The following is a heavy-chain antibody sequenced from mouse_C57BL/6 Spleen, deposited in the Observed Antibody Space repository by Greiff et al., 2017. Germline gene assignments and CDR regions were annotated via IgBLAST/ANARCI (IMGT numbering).Heavy chain of an antibody. CDR2: ISSGGSYT. Sequence: EVKLVESGGDLVKPGGSLKLSCAASGFTFSSYGMSWVRQTPDKRLEWVATISSGGSYTYYPDSVKGRFTITRDNAKNTLYLQMSSLRSEDTALYYCARPWIDRSGYALAYWGQGTLVTVSA. CDR1: GFTFSSYG. CDR3: ARPWIDRSGYALAY. J-gene: IGHJ3*01. V-gene: IGHV5-6*01. D-gene: IGHD3-2*02.